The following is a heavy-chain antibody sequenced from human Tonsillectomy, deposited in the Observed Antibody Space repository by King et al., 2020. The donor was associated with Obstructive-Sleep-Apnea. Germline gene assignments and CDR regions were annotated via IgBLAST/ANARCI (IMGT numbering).Heavy chain of an antibody. J-gene: IGHJ4*02. CDR2: ISYDGSDK. CDR3: ATYGDYPGSSFDY. Sequence: VQLVESGGGVVQPGRSLRLSCAASGFTFSTYEMHWVRQAPGKGLEWVAVISYDGSDKYYADSVKGRLTISRDNSKNTLSLQMNSLTTEDTAVFYCATYGDYPGSSFDYWGQGTLVTVSS. CDR1: GFTFSTYE. V-gene: IGHV3-30*04. D-gene: IGHD4-17*01.